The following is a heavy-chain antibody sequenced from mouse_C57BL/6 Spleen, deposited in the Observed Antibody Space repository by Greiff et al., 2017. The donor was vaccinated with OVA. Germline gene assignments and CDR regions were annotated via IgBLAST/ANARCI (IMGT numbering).Heavy chain of an antibody. D-gene: IGHD2-4*01. J-gene: IGHJ4*01. V-gene: IGHV1-78*01. CDR2: IYPRDGST. Sequence: QVQLQQSDAELVKPGASVKISCKVSGYTFTDHTIHWMKQRPEQGLDWIGYIYPRDGSTKYNEKFKGKATLTADKSSSTAYMQLNSLTSEDSAVYFCYYDYDVDAMDYWGQGTSVTVSS. CDR1: GYTFTDHT. CDR3: YYDYDVDAMDY.